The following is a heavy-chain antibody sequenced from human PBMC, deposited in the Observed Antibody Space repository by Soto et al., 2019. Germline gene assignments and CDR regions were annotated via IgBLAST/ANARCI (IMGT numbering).Heavy chain of an antibody. J-gene: IGHJ6*02. CDR3: ARDLGGDIVVVPAAGDGYYYYGMDV. Sequence: QVQLQESGPGLVKPSGTLSLTCAVSGGSISSSNWWSWVRQPPGKGLEWIGEIYHSGSTNYNPSLKSRVTISVDKSKNQFSLKLSSVTAADTAVYYCARDLGGDIVVVPAAGDGYYYYGMDVWGQGTTVTVSS. D-gene: IGHD2-2*01. CDR1: GGSISSSNW. CDR2: IYHSGST. V-gene: IGHV4-4*02.